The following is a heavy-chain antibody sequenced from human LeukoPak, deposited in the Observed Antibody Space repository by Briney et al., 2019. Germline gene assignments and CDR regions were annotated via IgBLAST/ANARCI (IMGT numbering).Heavy chain of an antibody. V-gene: IGHV4-59*01. Sequence: PSQTLSLTCTVAGASIGTYYWSWIRQPPGKWLEWIVYIYYSGSTNYNPSLKSRVTISVNTSKNQFSLKLSSVTAADTAVYYCARHGTISSESYFDYWGQGALVTVSS. CDR2: IYYSGST. CDR3: ARHGTISSESYFDY. D-gene: IGHD1-14*01. CDR1: GASIGTYY. J-gene: IGHJ4*02.